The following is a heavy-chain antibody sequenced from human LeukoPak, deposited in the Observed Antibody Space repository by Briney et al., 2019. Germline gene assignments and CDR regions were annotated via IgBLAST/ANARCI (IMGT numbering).Heavy chain of an antibody. CDR3: AREDRSLNGMDV. CDR1: GFTFSSYD. V-gene: IGHV3-13*01. J-gene: IGHJ6*02. Sequence: GGSLRLSCAASGFTFSSYDMHWVRQATGKGLEWVSAIGTAGDTYYPGSVKGRFTISRENAKNPLYLQMNSLRAGDTAVYYCAREDRSLNGMDVWGQGTTVTVSS. D-gene: IGHD2-15*01. CDR2: IGTAGDT.